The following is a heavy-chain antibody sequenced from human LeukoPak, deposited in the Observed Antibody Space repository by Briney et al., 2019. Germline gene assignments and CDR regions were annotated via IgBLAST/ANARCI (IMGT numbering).Heavy chain of an antibody. CDR2: IYTSGST. CDR3: ARESGPYSYFFFNWFDP. J-gene: IGHJ5*02. D-gene: IGHD4-11*01. Sequence: SETLSLTCTVSGGSISSGSYYWSWIRQPGGKGLEWIGRIYTSGSTNYNPSLKSRVTISVDTSKNQFSLKLSSVTAADTAVYYCARESGPYSYFFFNWFDPWGQGTLVTVSS. CDR1: GGSISSGSYY. V-gene: IGHV4-61*02.